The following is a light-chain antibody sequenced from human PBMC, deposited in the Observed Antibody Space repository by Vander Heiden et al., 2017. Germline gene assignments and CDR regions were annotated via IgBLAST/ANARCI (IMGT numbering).Light chain of an antibody. V-gene: IGLV3-10*01. CDR3: YLTDSSGNHRV. Sequence: SYELTQPPSVSVSPGQTARITCSGDALPKEYACWYQQKSGQAPALVIYGDTKRPSGIPERFSGSRSGTMATLTISGAQVEDEADYYCYLTDSSGNHRVFGGGTKLTVL. CDR1: ALPKEY. CDR2: GDT. J-gene: IGLJ2*01.